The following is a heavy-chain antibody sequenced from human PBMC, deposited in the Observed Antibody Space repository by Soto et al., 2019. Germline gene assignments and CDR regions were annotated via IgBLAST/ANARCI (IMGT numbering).Heavy chain of an antibody. J-gene: IGHJ4*02. D-gene: IGHD3-22*01. Sequence: ASVKVSCKASGYTFTDYYMRWVRQAPGEGLELMGWISPKTGGTNYAQKFQGRVTMTRDTSINTGYMELSSLRSDDTAVYYCARGGTTNYYNSSASSHDCDYWGQGTQVTVSS. CDR3: ARGGTTNYYNSSASSHDCDY. CDR1: GYTFTDYY. V-gene: IGHV1-2*02. CDR2: ISPKTGGT.